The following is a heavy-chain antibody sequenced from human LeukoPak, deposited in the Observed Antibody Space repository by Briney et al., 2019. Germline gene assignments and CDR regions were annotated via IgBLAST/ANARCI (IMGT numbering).Heavy chain of an antibody. V-gene: IGHV4-34*01. J-gene: IGHJ4*02. Sequence: PSETLSLTCAVYGGSFSGYYWSWIRQPPGKGLEWIGEINHSGSTNYNPSLKSRVTISVDTSKNQLSLKLSSVTAADTAVYYCARPKSGGDVDYWGQGTLVTVSS. CDR1: GGSFSGYY. D-gene: IGHD1-26*01. CDR2: INHSGST. CDR3: ARPKSGGDVDY.